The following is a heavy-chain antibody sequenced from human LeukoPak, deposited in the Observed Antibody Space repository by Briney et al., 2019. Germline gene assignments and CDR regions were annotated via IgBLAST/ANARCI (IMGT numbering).Heavy chain of an antibody. CDR2: INHSGST. J-gene: IGHJ3*02. D-gene: IGHD3-22*01. CDR3: ASLDKINYYDSSGTNDAFDI. Sequence: PSETLSLTCAVYGGSFSGYYWSWIRQPPGKGLEWIGEINHSGSTNYNPSLKSRVTISVDTSKNQFSLKLSSVTAADTAVYYCASLDKINYYDSSGTNDAFDIWGQGTMVTVSS. V-gene: IGHV4-34*01. CDR1: GGSFSGYY.